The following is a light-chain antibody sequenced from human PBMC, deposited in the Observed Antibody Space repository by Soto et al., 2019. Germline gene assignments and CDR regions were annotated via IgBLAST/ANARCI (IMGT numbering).Light chain of an antibody. J-gene: IGKJ3*01. Sequence: EIVMTQSPDTLSVSPGEGVTLSCRASQSVSSDLAWYQQKPGQSPRLLMYGASTRATDIPARFSGGGSGTEFTLTISSLQPEDVAIYYCQQYHDWPPITFGPGTKAEIK. V-gene: IGKV3-15*01. CDR2: GAS. CDR1: QSVSSD. CDR3: QQYHDWPPIT.